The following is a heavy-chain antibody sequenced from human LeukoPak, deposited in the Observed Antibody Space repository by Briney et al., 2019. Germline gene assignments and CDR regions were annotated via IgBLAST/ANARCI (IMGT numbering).Heavy chain of an antibody. Sequence: ASVKVSCKASGYTFTSYYMHWVRQAPGQGLEWMGWINPNSGGTNYAQKFQGRVTMTRDTSISTAYMELSRLRSDDTAVYYCARVKAAADPYYYYMDVWGKGTTVTISS. CDR3: ARVKAAADPYYYYMDV. J-gene: IGHJ6*03. D-gene: IGHD6-13*01. V-gene: IGHV1-2*02. CDR1: GYTFTSYY. CDR2: INPNSGGT.